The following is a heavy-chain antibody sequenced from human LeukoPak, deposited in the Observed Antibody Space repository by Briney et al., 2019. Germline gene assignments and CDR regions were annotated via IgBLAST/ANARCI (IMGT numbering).Heavy chain of an antibody. J-gene: IGHJ4*02. CDR1: GGSISSYY. Sequence: SETLSLTCTVSGGSISSYYWSWIRQPPGKGLEWIGYIYYSGSTNYNPSLKSRVTISVDTSKNQVSLKLSSVTAADTAVYYCARTVVTYGRGYFDYWGQGTLVTVSS. CDR2: IYYSGST. CDR3: ARTVVTYGRGYFDY. D-gene: IGHD4-23*01. V-gene: IGHV4-59*01.